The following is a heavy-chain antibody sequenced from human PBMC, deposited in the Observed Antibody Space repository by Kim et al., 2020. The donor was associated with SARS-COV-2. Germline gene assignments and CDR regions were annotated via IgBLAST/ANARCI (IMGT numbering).Heavy chain of an antibody. J-gene: IGHJ6*02. CDR1: GFTFTTYT. V-gene: IGHV3-30*04. CDR3: ARKKPSVYVLDV. CDR2: ISYDGNNE. Sequence: GGSLRLSCAASGFTFTTYTMHWVRQAPGKGLEWVALISYDGNNEYYADSVKGRFTISRDISKNTLYLQMNSLRPEDTALYYCARKKPSVYVLDVWGQGTTVAVSS.